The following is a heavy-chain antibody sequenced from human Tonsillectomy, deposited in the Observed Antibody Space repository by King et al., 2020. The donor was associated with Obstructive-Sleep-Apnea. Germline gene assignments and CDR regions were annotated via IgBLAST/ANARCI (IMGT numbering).Heavy chain of an antibody. D-gene: IGHD4-23*01. CDR1: GFTFTSSA. V-gene: IGHV1-58*01. CDR3: TAAKNSHYYYYGMDV. Sequence: QLVQSGPEVKKPGTSVKVSCKASGFTFTSSAVQWVRQARGQRLEWIGRIVVGSGNTNYAQKFQERVTITRDMSTSTAYMELSSLRSEDTAVYYCTAAKNSHYYYYGMDVWGQGTTVTVSS. J-gene: IGHJ6*02. CDR2: IVVGSGNT.